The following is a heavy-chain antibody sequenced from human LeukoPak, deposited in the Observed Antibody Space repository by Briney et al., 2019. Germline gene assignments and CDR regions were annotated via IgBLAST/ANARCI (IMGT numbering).Heavy chain of an antibody. CDR3: VRDIVATNGVFDF. Sequence: GGSLRLSCAGSGFNFSTYEMNWVRQAPGKGLEWLSYISSRGSSIYYADSVKGRFTISRDNSKNTLYLQMNSLRAEDTALYYCVRDIVATNGVFDFWGQGTLVTVSS. CDR2: ISSRGSSI. J-gene: IGHJ4*02. V-gene: IGHV3-48*03. D-gene: IGHD5-12*01. CDR1: GFNFSTYE.